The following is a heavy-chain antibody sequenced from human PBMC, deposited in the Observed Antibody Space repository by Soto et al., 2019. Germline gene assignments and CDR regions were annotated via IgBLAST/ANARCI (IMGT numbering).Heavy chain of an antibody. CDR2: IIPIFGTA. V-gene: IGHV1-69*13. Sequence: AAVKVSCKASGGTFSSYAISWVRQAPGQGLEWMGGIIPIFGTANYAQKFQGRVTITADESTSTAYMELSSLRSEDTAVYYCTTPYYYGSGDYYYYGMDVWGQGTPVTVSS. CDR3: TTPYYYGSGDYYYYGMDV. D-gene: IGHD3-10*01. CDR1: GGTFSSYA. J-gene: IGHJ6*02.